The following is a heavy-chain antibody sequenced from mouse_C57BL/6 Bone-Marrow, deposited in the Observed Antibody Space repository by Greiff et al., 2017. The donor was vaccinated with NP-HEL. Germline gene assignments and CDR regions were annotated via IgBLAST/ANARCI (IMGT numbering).Heavy chain of an antibody. Sequence: QVQLQQSGAELARPGASVKLSCKASGYTFTSYGISWVKQRTGQGLEWIGEIYPRSGNTYYNEKFKGKATLTADKSSSTAYMELRSLTSEDSAVYFCASSGDSLAWFAYWGQGTLVTVSA. J-gene: IGHJ3*01. CDR1: GYTFTSYG. CDR2: IYPRSGNT. V-gene: IGHV1-81*01. D-gene: IGHD3-1*01. CDR3: ASSGDSLAWFAY.